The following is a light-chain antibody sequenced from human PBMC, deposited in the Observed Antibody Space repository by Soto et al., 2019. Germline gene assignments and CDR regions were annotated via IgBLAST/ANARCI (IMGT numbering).Light chain of an antibody. CDR1: QSLLHSNGYNY. V-gene: IGKV2-28*01. CDR3: MQALXTPRT. CDR2: LGS. J-gene: IGKJ1*01. Sequence: DIVLTQSPLSLPVTPGEPASISCRSSQSLLHSNGYNYLDWYLQKPGQSPQLLIYLGSNRASGVPDRFSGSGSGTDFTLTISRLQAEDVAVXXXMQALXTPRTXGQGTKVDIK.